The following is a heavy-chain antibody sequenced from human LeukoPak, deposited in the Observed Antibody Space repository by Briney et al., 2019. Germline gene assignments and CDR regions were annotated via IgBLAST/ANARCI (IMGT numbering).Heavy chain of an antibody. J-gene: IGHJ4*02. CDR3: ARQGVATAIDY. D-gene: IGHD2-21*02. CDR2: ISASGNT. Sequence: SETLSLTCTVSGGSISNYYWSWIRQPAGKGLEWIGRISASGNTNYDPSLKSRVTMSVDTSMNLFTLKLSSVTAADTAVYYCARQGVATAIDYWGQGTLVTVSS. V-gene: IGHV4-4*07. CDR1: GGSISNYY.